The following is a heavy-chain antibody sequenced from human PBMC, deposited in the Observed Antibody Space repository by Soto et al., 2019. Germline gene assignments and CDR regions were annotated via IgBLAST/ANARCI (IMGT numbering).Heavy chain of an antibody. D-gene: IGHD3-3*01. Sequence: QVQLVESGGGVVQPGRSLRLSCAASGFTFSSYGMHWVRQAPGKGLEWVAVISYDGSNKYYADSVKGRFTISRDNSKNTLYLQMNSLRAEDTAVYYCAKDQTIFGVVINNLDYWGQGTLVTVSS. CDR2: ISYDGSNK. CDR3: AKDQTIFGVVINNLDY. V-gene: IGHV3-30*18. CDR1: GFTFSSYG. J-gene: IGHJ4*02.